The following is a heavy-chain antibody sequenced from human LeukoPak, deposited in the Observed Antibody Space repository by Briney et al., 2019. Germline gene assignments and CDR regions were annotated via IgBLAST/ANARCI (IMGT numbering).Heavy chain of an antibody. J-gene: IGHJ4*02. CDR2: ISHSGGAT. V-gene: IGHV3-23*01. CDR3: AKDRVVPAAIGGYFDY. CDR1: GIAFDKNA. D-gene: IGHD2-2*01. Sequence: GGSLRLSCAAFGIAFDKNAMSWVRQAPGKGLEWVSTISHSGGATHYADSVEGRFTISRDNSKNTLYLQMNSLRVEDTAVYYCAKDRVVPAAIGGYFDYWGQGTLVTVSS.